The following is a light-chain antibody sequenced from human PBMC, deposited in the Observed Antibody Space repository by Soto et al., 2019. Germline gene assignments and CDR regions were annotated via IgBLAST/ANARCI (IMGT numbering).Light chain of an antibody. CDR3: QQLNSYPFT. Sequence: DIQLTQSPSFLSASVGDRVTITCRASQGISSYLAWYQQKPGKAPKLLIYAASTLQSGVPSRFSGSASGTVFTLTISSLQPEDFATYYCQQLNSYPFTFGGGTKVEIK. CDR1: QGISSY. CDR2: AAS. J-gene: IGKJ4*01. V-gene: IGKV1-9*01.